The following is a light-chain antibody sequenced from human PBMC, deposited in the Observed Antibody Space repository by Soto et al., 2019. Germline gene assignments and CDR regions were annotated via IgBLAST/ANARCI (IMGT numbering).Light chain of an antibody. CDR3: CSFTSSNTLVV. Sequence: QSALTQPASVSGSPGQSITISCTGISSDVGGYNYVSWYQQHPGKAPKLMIYDVSNRPSGVSNRFSGSKSGNTASLTISGLQAEDEADYYCCSFTSSNTLVVFGGGTKLTVL. V-gene: IGLV2-14*01. CDR2: DVS. J-gene: IGLJ3*02. CDR1: SSDVGGYNY.